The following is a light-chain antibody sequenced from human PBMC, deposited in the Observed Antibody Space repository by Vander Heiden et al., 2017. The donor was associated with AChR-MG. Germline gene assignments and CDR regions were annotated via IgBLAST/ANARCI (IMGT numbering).Light chain of an antibody. V-gene: IGKV3-11*01. CDR2: DAS. Sequence: EIVLTQSPATLSLSPGERATLSCRASQSVSSYLAWYQQKVGQAPRLLIYDASNRATGIPARFSGSGSGTDFTLTISSLEPEDFAVYYCQQRSNWPLTFGGRTKVEIK. J-gene: IGKJ4*01. CDR3: QQRSNWPLT. CDR1: QSVSSY.